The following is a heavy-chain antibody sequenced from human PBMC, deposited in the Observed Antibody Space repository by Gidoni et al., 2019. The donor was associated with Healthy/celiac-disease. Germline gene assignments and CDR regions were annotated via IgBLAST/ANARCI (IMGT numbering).Heavy chain of an antibody. CDR3: AREELGVDTAILFDY. V-gene: IGHV1-18*04. CDR2: ISAYNGNT. CDR1: GYTFTSSG. D-gene: IGHD5-18*01. Sequence: QVQLVQSGAEVTKPGASVKVSCKASGYTFTSSGISWVRQAPGQGLEWMGWISAYNGNTNYAQKLQGRVTMTTDTSTSTAYMELRSLRSDDTAVYYCAREELGVDTAILFDYWGQGTLVTVSS. J-gene: IGHJ4*02.